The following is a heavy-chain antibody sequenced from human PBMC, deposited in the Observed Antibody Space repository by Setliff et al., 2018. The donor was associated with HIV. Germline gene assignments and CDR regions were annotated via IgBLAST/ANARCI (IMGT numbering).Heavy chain of an antibody. CDR3: ARDGVWDEYYYYYMDV. J-gene: IGHJ6*03. D-gene: IGHD3-16*01. V-gene: IGHV1-46*01. Sequence: ASVKVSCKTSGYAFTNSYLHWVRQAPGQGLEWMGMISPRAGSTNYAQNFQGRVTMTRDTSRKTAYMELKRLTSDDTAVYYCARDGVWDEYYYYYMDVWGKGTTVTVSS. CDR2: ISPRAGST. CDR1: GYAFTNSY.